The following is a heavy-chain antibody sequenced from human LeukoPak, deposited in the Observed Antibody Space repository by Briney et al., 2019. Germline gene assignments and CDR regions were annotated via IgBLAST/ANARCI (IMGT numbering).Heavy chain of an antibody. CDR2: INPSGGST. CDR3: ARRGVGTHFDY. V-gene: IGHV1-46*01. CDR1: GYTFTSYY. J-gene: IGHJ4*02. Sequence: ASVKVSCKASGYTFTSYYMHWVRQAPGQGLEWMGIINPSGGSTSYAQKFQGRVTMTRDMSTSTVYMELSSLRSEDTAVYYCARRGVGTHFDYWGQGSLVTVSS. D-gene: IGHD1-1*01.